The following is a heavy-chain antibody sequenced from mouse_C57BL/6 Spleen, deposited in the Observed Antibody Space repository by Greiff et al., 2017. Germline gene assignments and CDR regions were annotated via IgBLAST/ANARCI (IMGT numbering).Heavy chain of an antibody. CDR3: ARNSASSSYAMDY. J-gene: IGHJ4*01. CDR2: IDPSDSET. Sequence: QVQLQQPGAELVRPGSSVKLSCKASGYTFTSYWMHWVKQRPIQGLEWIGNIDPSDSETHYNQKFKDKATLAVDKSSSTAYMQLSLLTSEDSAVYYCARNSASSSYAMDYWGQGTSVTVSS. CDR1: GYTFTSYW. V-gene: IGHV1-52*01. D-gene: IGHD1-1*01.